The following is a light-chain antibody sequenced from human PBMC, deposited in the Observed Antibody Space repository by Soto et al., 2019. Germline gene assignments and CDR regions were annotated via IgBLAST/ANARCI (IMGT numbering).Light chain of an antibody. J-gene: IGLJ2*01. CDR1: TSDIGAYNY. Sequence: QSVLAQPASVSGSPGQSITIPCTGTTSDIGAYNYVSWYQQHPDKAPKLMIYDVTYPPSWGSSRFSGSKSGNTSSLTMDGLDADDEADYFYSSYTSTNTVVVGGGTKLTVL. CDR3: SSYTSTNTVV. CDR2: DVT. V-gene: IGLV2-14*03.